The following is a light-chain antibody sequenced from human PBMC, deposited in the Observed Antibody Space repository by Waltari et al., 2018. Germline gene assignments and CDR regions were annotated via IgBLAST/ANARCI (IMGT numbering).Light chain of an antibody. V-gene: IGLV1-40*01. Sequence: QSVLTQPPSVSGAPGQTVPIPCTGSSSNIGPGDVHWYRQVPGTAPKVIIYSNTNRPSGVPERFSGFKSGTSASLAITGLQAEDEADYYCQSFDNDLSAQVFGGGTKLTVL. CDR3: QSFDNDLSAQV. CDR1: SSNIGPGD. J-gene: IGLJ3*02. CDR2: SNT.